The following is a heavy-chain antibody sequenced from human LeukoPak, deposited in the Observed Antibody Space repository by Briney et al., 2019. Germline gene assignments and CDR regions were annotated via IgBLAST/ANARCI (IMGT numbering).Heavy chain of an antibody. Sequence: SETLSLTCAVYGGSFSGYYWSWIRQPPGKGLEWIGYIYYSGSTNYNPSLKSRVTISVDESKNQFSLKVNSVTAADTAVYYCTRAPPYGSGWSKGVLDYWGQGILVTVSS. CDR1: GGSFSGYY. CDR3: TRAPPYGSGWSKGVLDY. J-gene: IGHJ4*02. V-gene: IGHV4-59*12. D-gene: IGHD6-19*01. CDR2: IYYSGST.